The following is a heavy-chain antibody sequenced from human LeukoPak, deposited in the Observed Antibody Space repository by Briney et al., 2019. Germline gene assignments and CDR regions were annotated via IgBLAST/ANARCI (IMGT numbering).Heavy chain of an antibody. CDR2: INPNSGGT. CDR1: GYTFTGYY. V-gene: IGHV1-2*02. J-gene: IGHJ4*02. CDR3: ASDKPEDPYYYDSSGYYNFGY. D-gene: IGHD3-22*01. Sequence: GASVKVSCKASGYTFTGYYMHWVRQAPGQGLEWMGWINPNSGGTNYAQKFQGRVTMTRDTSISTAYMELSRLRSDDTSVYYCASDKPEDPYYYDSSGYYNFGYWGQGTLVTVSS.